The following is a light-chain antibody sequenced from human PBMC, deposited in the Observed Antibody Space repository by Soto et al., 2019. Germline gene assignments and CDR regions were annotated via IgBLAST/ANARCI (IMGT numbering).Light chain of an antibody. J-gene: IGKJ2*01. V-gene: IGKV3-15*01. CDR3: QQYNNWPYT. Sequence: EIVMTQSPATLSVSPGERATLSCRASQTISTNLAWYQQAPGQAPRLLISGASTRATGIPDRFSGSGSGTEFTLTISSLQSEDFAVYFCQQYNNWPYTFDQGTKLEI. CDR2: GAS. CDR1: QTISTN.